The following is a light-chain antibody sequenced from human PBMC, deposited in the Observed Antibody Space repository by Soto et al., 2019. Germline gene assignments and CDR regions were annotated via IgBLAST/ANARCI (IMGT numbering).Light chain of an antibody. J-gene: IGKJ1*01. Sequence: VLTKSQGTLSLSRGERATLSCRASQSVSSSYLAWYQQKPGQAPRLLMYGASSRATGIPDRFSGSGSGTDFTLTISRLEPEDFAVYSCQQYASSPWTFGQVTKVDIK. CDR1: QSVSSSY. CDR2: GAS. V-gene: IGKV3-20*01. CDR3: QQYASSPWT.